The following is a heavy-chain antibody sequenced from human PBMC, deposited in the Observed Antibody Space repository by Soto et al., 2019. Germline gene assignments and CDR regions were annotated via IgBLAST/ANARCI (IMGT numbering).Heavy chain of an antibody. CDR1: GFTFSSYG. D-gene: IGHD3-10*01. CDR2: IWYDGSNK. CDR3: ARERGRGGNLDAFDI. V-gene: IGHV3-33*01. J-gene: IGHJ3*02. Sequence: PGGSLRLSCAASGFTFSSYGMHWVRQAPGKGLEWVAVIWYDGSNKYYADSVKGRFTISRDNSKNTLYLQMNSLRAEDTAVYYCARERGRGGNLDAFDIWGQGTMVTVSS.